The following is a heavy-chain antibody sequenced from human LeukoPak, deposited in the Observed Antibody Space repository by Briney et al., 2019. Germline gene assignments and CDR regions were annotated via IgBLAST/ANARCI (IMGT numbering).Heavy chain of an antibody. CDR2: IWYDGSNK. V-gene: IGHV3-33*01. CDR1: AFTFSNYG. Sequence: GGSLRLSCAASAFTFSNYGMHWVRQAPGKGLEWVATIWYDGSNKYYADSVEGRFTISRDNSKNTLYLQMNSLRAEDTAVYYCWRGRGSGTYHDAFDIWGQGTMVTVSS. CDR3: WRGRGSGTYHDAFDI. J-gene: IGHJ3*02. D-gene: IGHD3-10*01.